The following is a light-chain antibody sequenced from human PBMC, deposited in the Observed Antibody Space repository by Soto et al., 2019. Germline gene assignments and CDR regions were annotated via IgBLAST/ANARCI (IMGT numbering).Light chain of an antibody. J-gene: IGLJ2*01. Sequence: QSVLTQPASVSGSPGQSITISCTGTSSDVGGYNYVSWYQPHPGKAPKLMIYDVSNRPSGVSNRFSGSKSGNTASLTIYGLQAEDEADYYCSSYTSSSTLVFGGGTKLPV. CDR1: SSDVGGYNY. V-gene: IGLV2-14*01. CDR2: DVS. CDR3: SSYTSSSTLV.